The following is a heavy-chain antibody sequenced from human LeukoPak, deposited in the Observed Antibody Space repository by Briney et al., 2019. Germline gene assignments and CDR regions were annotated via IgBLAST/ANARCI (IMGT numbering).Heavy chain of an antibody. CDR3: AGSDYYYMDV. J-gene: IGHJ6*03. CDR1: GGSISSSSYY. Sequence: SETLSLTCTVSGGSISSSSYYWGWIRQPPGKGLEWIGSIYHSGSTYYNPSPKSRVTISVDTSKNQFSLKLSSVTAADTAVFYCAGSDYYYMDVWGKGTTVTVSS. V-gene: IGHV4-39*01. D-gene: IGHD3-10*01. CDR2: IYHSGST.